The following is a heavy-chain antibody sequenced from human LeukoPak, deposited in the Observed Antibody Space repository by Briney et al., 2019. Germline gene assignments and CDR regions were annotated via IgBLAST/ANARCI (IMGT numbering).Heavy chain of an antibody. CDR3: ARTAHDYPYYYYMDV. J-gene: IGHJ6*03. V-gene: IGHV6-1*01. Sequence: SQTLSLTCAISGDSVSSNSAAWNWIRQSPSRGLEWLGRTYYRSKWYNDYAVSVKSRITINPDTSKNQFSLKLSSVTAADTAVYYCARTAHDYPYYYYMDVWGKGTTVTVSS. D-gene: IGHD4-11*01. CDR2: TYYRSKWYN. CDR1: GDSVSSNSAA.